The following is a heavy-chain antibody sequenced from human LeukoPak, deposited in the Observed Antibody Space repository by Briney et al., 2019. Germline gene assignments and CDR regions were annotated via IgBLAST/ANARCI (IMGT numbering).Heavy chain of an antibody. CDR2: INSDGSST. Sequence: AGGSLRLSCAASGFTFSSYWMHWVRQVPGKGLVWVSRINSDGSSTSYADSVKGRFTISRDNAKNTLYLQMNSLRAEDTAVYYCATGVQLVRYFDYWGQGTLVTVSS. CDR1: GFTFSSYW. J-gene: IGHJ4*02. D-gene: IGHD6-13*01. V-gene: IGHV3-74*01. CDR3: ATGVQLVRYFDY.